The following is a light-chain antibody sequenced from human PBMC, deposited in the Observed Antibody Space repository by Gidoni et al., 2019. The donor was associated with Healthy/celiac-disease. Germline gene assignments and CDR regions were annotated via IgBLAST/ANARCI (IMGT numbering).Light chain of an antibody. Sequence: DIQMIQSPSSLSASVGDRVTFTCQASQDISNYLNWYQPKPGKAPKLLIYDASNLETGVPSRFSGSGYGTDFTFTISSLQPEDIATYYCQQYDNLPITFGQGTRLEIK. J-gene: IGKJ5*01. V-gene: IGKV1-33*01. CDR2: DAS. CDR1: QDISNY. CDR3: QQYDNLPIT.